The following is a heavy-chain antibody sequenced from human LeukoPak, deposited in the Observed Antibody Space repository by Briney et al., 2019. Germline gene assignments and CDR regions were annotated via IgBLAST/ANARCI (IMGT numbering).Heavy chain of an antibody. V-gene: IGHV3-23*01. CDR1: GFTVSSIY. J-gene: IGHJ4*02. CDR2: ISGSGGST. D-gene: IGHD3-3*01. Sequence: GGSLRLSCAVSGFTVSSIYMTWVRQAPGKGLEWVSAISGSGGSTYYADSVKGRFTISRDNSKNTLYLQMNSLRAEDTAVYYCAKDLTYYDFWSGYYPDALFDYWGKGTLVTVSS. CDR3: AKDLTYYDFWSGYYPDALFDY.